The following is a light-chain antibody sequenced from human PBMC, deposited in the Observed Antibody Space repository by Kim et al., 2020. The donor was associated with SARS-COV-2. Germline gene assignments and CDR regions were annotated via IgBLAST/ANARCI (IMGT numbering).Light chain of an antibody. CDR2: GVS. V-gene: IGLV2-14*03. J-gene: IGLJ3*02. CDR1: SSDVGGYNY. CDR3: SSYTSSSTRV. Sequence: GHAITVSCTGTSSDVGGYNYVSWYQQHPGKAHKLMIYGVSNRPAGVSNRVSGSKSGNTASLTISRLQAEDEADYYCSSYTSSSTRVFGGGTKLTVL.